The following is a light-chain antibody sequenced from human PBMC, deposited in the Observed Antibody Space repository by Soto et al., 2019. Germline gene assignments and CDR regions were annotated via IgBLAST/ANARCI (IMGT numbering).Light chain of an antibody. J-gene: IGKJ4*01. CDR2: DAS. Sequence: EIVLTQSPATLSLSPGERATLSCRASQSVSSYLAWYQQKPGQAPRLLIYDASNRATGIRARFSGSGSGTDFTLTISSLEPEGFAVYYCQQRSNWLTFGGGTKVVLK. CDR1: QSVSSY. V-gene: IGKV3-11*01. CDR3: QQRSNWLT.